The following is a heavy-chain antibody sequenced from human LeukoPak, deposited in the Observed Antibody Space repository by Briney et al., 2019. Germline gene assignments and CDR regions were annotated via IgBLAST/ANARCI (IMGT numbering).Heavy chain of an antibody. CDR2: IITIFGTA. Sequence: SVKVSCKPSGGTCSSYAISWVRQAPGQGLEWMGGIITIFGTANYAQKFQGRVTITADESTSTAYMELSSLRSEDTAVYYCAALYCSSTNCYFLSDYWGQGTLVTVSS. CDR1: GGTCSSYA. J-gene: IGHJ4*02. V-gene: IGHV1-69*13. CDR3: AALYCSSTNCYFLSDY. D-gene: IGHD2-2*01.